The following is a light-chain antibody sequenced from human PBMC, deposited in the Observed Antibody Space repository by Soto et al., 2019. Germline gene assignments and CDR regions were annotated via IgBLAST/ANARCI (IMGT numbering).Light chain of an antibody. CDR1: QSVSSSY. J-gene: IGKJ4*01. Sequence: EIVLTQSPGTLSLSPGERATLSCRASQSVSSSYLAWYQQKPGQAPRLLIYGASSRATGIPDRFSGSGSGTDFTLTISRLEPEDFAVYYCQQYGSSPTLGGGTKVEIK. V-gene: IGKV3-20*01. CDR3: QQYGSSPT. CDR2: GAS.